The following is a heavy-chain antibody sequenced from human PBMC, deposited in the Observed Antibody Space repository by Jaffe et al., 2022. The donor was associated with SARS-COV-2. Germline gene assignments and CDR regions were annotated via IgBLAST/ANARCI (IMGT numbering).Heavy chain of an antibody. V-gene: IGHV3-30-3*01. CDR2: ISYDGNNK. J-gene: IGHJ4*02. CDR3: ARAGPGETAIPLHY. D-gene: IGHD2-21*02. CDR1: GFTFSSYA. Sequence: QVQLVESGGGVVQPGGSLRLSCAASGFTFSSYAMHWVRQAPGKGLEWVAIISYDGNNKYYEDSVKGRFTISRDNSKNTLYLQMNSLRAEDTAVYYCARAGPGETAIPLHYWGQGTLVTVSS.